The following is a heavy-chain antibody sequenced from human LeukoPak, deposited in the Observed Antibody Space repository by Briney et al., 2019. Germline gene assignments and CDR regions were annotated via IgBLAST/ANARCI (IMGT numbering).Heavy chain of an antibody. J-gene: IGHJ3*02. Sequence: GSLRLSCAASGFTFSEYSLNWVRQAPGKGLEWIGSIYYSGSTYYNPSLKSRVTISVDTSKNQFSLKLTSVTAADTAVYYCARAKGSYYGPSNAFDIWGQGTMVTVSS. D-gene: IGHD3-10*01. CDR1: GFTFSEYS. CDR2: IYYSGST. CDR3: ARAKGSYYGPSNAFDI. V-gene: IGHV4-39*07.